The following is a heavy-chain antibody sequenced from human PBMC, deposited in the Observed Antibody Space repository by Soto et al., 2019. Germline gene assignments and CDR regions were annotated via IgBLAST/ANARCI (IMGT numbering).Heavy chain of an antibody. D-gene: IGHD5-12*01. J-gene: IGHJ4*02. CDR1: GGSLSGYY. CDR2: IKDGGRT. CDR3: ARGQEGVVATH. V-gene: IGHV4-34*01. Sequence: QVQLQQWGAGLLKPSETLSLNCAVNGGSLSGYYWSWIRQPPGKGLEWIGEIKDGGRTNYSPSLKSRAPISSATSNNPFALRLYSVTAADTGVYYCARGQEGVVATHWDQGTLVTVSS.